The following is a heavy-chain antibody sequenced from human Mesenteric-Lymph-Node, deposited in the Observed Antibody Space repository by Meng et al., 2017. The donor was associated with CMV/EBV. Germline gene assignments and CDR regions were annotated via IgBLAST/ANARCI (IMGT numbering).Heavy chain of an antibody. D-gene: IGHD3-10*01. CDR2: IWYDGSNK. V-gene: IGHV3-33*01. CDR1: GFTFSSYG. CDR3: ARVMYYYDSGSYYMAT. J-gene: IGHJ5*02. Sequence: GESLKISCAASGFTFSSYGMHWVRQAPGKGLEWVAVIWYDGSNKYYADSVRGRFTISRDNSKNTLYLQMSSLRAEDTAVYYCARVMYYYDSGSYYMATWGQGTLVTVSS.